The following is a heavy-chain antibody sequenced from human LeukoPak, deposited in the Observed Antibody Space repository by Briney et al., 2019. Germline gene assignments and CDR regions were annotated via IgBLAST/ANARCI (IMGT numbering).Heavy chain of an antibody. J-gene: IGHJ4*02. V-gene: IGHV7-4-1*02. D-gene: IGHD1-14*01. Sequence: ASVKVSCKASGYTFTSYAMNWVRQAPGQGLEWMGWINTNTGNPTYAQGFTGRFVFSLDTSVSTAYLQISSLKAEDTAVYYCARVPSRTNPKVDYFDYWGQGTLVTVSS. CDR3: ARVPSRTNPKVDYFDY. CDR2: INTNTGNP. CDR1: GYTFTSYA.